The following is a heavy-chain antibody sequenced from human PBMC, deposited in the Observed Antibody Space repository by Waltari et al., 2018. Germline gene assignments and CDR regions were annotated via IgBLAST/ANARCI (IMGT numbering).Heavy chain of an antibody. CDR3: ARAAYQLPRRGLDY. CDR1: GGSFSGYY. CDR2: INHSGST. V-gene: IGHV4-34*01. D-gene: IGHD2-2*01. J-gene: IGHJ4*02. Sequence: QVQLQQWGAGLLKPSETLSLTCAVYGGSFSGYYWSWIRQPPGKGLEWIGEINHSGSTKHNPSLKSRVTIAVDTSKNQFSLKLGSVTAADTAVYYCARAAYQLPRRGLDYWGQGTLVTVSS.